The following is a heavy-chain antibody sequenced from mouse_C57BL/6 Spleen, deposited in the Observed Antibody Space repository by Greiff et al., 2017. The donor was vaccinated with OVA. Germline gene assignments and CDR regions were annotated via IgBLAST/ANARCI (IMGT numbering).Heavy chain of an antibody. CDR2: IDPSDSET. CDR3: ASRYALFDY. CDR1: GYTFTSYW. J-gene: IGHJ2*01. Sequence: QVQLQQPGAELVRPGSSVKLSCKASGYTFTSYWMHWVQQRPIQGLEWIGNIDPSDSETHYNQKFKDKATLTVDKSSSTAYMQISSLTSEDSAVYSGASRYALFDYWGQGTTLTVSS. V-gene: IGHV1-52*01. D-gene: IGHD6-5*01.